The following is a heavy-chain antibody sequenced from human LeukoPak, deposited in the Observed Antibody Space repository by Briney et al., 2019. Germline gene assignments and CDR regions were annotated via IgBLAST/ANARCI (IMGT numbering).Heavy chain of an antibody. J-gene: IGHJ3*02. CDR2: IIPILGIA. V-gene: IGHV1-69*04. CDR3: ARDGPIVVVVAATDDAFDI. Sequence: EASVKVSCKASGGTFSSYAISWVRQAPGQGLEWMGRIIPILGIANYAQEFQGRVTITADKSTSTAYMELSSLRSEDTAVYYCARDGPIVVVVAATDDAFDIWGQGTMVTVSS. CDR1: GGTFSSYA. D-gene: IGHD2-15*01.